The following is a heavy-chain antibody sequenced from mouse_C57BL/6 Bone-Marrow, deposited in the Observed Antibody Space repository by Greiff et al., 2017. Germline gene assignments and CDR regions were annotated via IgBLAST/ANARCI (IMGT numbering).Heavy chain of an antibody. CDR1: GYTFTDHT. J-gene: IGHJ2*01. CDR3: ARDYYASYYFDY. D-gene: IGHD1-1*01. CDR2: IYPRDGST. Sequence: VQVVESDAELVKPGASVKISCKVSGYTFTDHTIHWMKQRPEQGLEWIGYIYPRDGSTKYNEKFKGKATLTADKSSSTAYMQLNSLTSEDSAVYFCARDYYASYYFDYWGQGTTLTVSS. V-gene: IGHV1-78*01.